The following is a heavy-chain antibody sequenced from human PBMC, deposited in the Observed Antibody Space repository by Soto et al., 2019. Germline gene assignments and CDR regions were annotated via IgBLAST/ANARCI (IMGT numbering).Heavy chain of an antibody. CDR3: ARVLLRVAGTPPSYYYYGMDV. Sequence: SVKVSCKASGGTFSSYAISWVRQAPGQGLEWMGGIIPIFGTANYAQKFQGRVTITADESTSTAYMELSSLRSEDTAVYYCARVLLRVAGTPPSYYYYGMDVWG. J-gene: IGHJ6*02. D-gene: IGHD2-15*01. V-gene: IGHV1-69*13. CDR1: GGTFSSYA. CDR2: IIPIFGTA.